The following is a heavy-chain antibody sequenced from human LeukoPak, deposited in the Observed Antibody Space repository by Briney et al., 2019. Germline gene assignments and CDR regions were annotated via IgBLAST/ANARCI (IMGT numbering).Heavy chain of an antibody. CDR2: IKQDGSGQ. Sequence: GGSLRLSCAASGFIFSGYWMNWVRQAPGKGLEWVANIKQDGSGQHYVDSVRGRFTISRDNAKNSRYLQMNSLRVEDTAVYYCARDGFVGAADYWGQGTLVTVSS. J-gene: IGHJ4*02. V-gene: IGHV3-7*01. CDR1: GFIFSGYW. D-gene: IGHD6-13*01. CDR3: ARDGFVGAADY.